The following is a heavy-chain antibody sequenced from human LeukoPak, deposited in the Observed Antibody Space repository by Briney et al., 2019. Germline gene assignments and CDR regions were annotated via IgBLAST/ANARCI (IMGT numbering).Heavy chain of an antibody. CDR2: IYHSGST. J-gene: IGHJ4*02. Sequence: SETLSLTCAVSGYSISSGYYWGWIRRPPGKGLEWIGTIYHSGSTYYNPSLKSRVTISVDTSKNQFSLKLTSVTAADTAVYYCARDKSYFDSSGYYANWGQGTLVTVSS. V-gene: IGHV4-38-2*02. CDR3: ARDKSYFDSSGYYAN. D-gene: IGHD3-22*01. CDR1: GYSISSGYY.